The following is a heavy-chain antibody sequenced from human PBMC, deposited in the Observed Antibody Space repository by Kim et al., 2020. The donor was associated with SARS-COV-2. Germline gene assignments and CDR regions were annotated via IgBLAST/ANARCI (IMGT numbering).Heavy chain of an antibody. V-gene: IGHV4-4*02. J-gene: IGHJ5*01. CDR3: VRLDSVSGGSYCFYS. Sequence: SETLSLTCGVSGGSISSGTWWCFVRPPPGKGVEWIGVISHSGNINYTPSLRSRVTISVDKSRNQFSLSLNSVTAADTAVYYCVRLDSVSGGSYCFYSWG. CDR1: GGSISSGTW. D-gene: IGHD1-26*01. CDR2: ISHSGNI.